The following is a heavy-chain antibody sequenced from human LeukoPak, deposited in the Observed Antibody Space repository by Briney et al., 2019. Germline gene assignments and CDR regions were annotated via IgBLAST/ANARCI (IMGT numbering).Heavy chain of an antibody. CDR3: ARGRPSDILAGYLTPFDY. D-gene: IGHD3-9*01. V-gene: IGHV4-34*01. CDR1: GGSFSGYY. J-gene: IGHJ4*02. CDR2: INHSGST. Sequence: PSETLSLTCAVYGGSFSGYYWSWIRQPPGKGLEWIGEINHSGSTNYNPSLKSRVTISVDTSKNQFSLKLSSVTAADTAVYYCARGRPSDILAGYLTPFDYWGQGTLVTVSS.